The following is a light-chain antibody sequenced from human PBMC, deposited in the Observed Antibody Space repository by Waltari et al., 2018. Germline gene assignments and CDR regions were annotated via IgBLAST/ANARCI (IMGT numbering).Light chain of an antibody. CDR2: DAS. V-gene: IGKV3-11*01. CDR1: QSVSSY. Sequence: EIVLTQSPATLSLSPGERATLSCRASQSVSSYLAWYQQKPGQAPRLLIYDASNRATGIPARFSGGGSETDFTLTISSLEPEDFAVYYCQQRSNWPLTFGGGTKVEIK. J-gene: IGKJ4*01. CDR3: QQRSNWPLT.